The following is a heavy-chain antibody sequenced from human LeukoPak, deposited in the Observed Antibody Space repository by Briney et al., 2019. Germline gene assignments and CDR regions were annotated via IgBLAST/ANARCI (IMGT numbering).Heavy chain of an antibody. CDR1: GYTFTNYY. J-gene: IGHJ6*02. CDR3: ARGGYSESFYNPRSYGMDV. Sequence: ASVKVCRKASGYTFTNYYLHWVRQAPGQGLAWMGIINPSGDTTRYVEKFQGRVTMTRDTSASTVYMELSSLRSEDTAVYYCARGGYSESFYNPRSYGMDVWGQGTTVIVSS. CDR2: INPSGDTT. D-gene: IGHD3-10*01. V-gene: IGHV1-46*01.